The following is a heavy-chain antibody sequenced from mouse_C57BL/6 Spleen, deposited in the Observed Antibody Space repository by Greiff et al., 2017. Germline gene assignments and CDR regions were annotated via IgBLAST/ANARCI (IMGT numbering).Heavy chain of an antibody. CDR2: IYPGDGDT. CDR1: GYAFSSYW. V-gene: IGHV1-80*01. J-gene: IGHJ2*01. Sequence: QVQLQQSGAELVKPGASVKISCKASGYAFSSYWMNWVKQRPGKGLEWIGQIYPGDGDTNYNGKFKGKATLTADKSSSTAYMQLSSLTSEDSAVYFCARGDYYGSSYSFDYGGQGTTLTGAS. CDR3: ARGDYYGSSYSFDY. D-gene: IGHD1-1*01.